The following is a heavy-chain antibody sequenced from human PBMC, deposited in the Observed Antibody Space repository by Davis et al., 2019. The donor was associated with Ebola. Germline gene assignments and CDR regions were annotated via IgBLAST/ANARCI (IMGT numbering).Heavy chain of an antibody. Sequence: GESLKISCAASGFTFSGSAMHWVRQASGNGLEWVGRIRSKANSYATAYAASVKGRFTISRDDSKNTAYLQMNSLKTEDTAVYYCTCTYGETDYWGQGTLVTVSS. D-gene: IGHD4-17*01. V-gene: IGHV3-73*01. CDR3: TCTYGETDY. CDR2: IRSKANSYAT. CDR1: GFTFSGSA. J-gene: IGHJ4*02.